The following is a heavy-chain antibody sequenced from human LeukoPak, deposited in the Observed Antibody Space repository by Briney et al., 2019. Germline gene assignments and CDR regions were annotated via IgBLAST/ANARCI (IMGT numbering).Heavy chain of an antibody. CDR3: ARRAGSYSHSYDY. D-gene: IGHD2-15*01. J-gene: IGHJ4*02. V-gene: IGHV3-53*01. Sequence: PGWSLTLSCPASELTLRDNYMSWLGQAPGRGLEGVSFIYSGGSTYYADSVRGRFIISRDTSKNTLYLQMNSLRAEDTAIYYCARRAGSYSHSYDYWGQGTLVTVSS. CDR1: ELTLRDNY. CDR2: IYSGGST.